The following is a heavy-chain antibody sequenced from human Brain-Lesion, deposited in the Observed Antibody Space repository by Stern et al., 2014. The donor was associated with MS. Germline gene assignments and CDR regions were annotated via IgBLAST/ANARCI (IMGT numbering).Heavy chain of an antibody. CDR3: ARGAGVFDS. CDR1: GGSIGRSSYY. V-gene: IGHV4-39*02. Sequence: VQLVESGPGLVKPSETLSLTCTVSGGSIGRSSYYWGWIRQPPGKGLEWVGHIFYTGSTFYDPSLKSRFTISAAPSNNNFSLSLNSVTAADTAVYYCARGAGVFDSWGQGTLVTVSP. CDR2: IFYTGST. D-gene: IGHD6-19*01. J-gene: IGHJ4*02.